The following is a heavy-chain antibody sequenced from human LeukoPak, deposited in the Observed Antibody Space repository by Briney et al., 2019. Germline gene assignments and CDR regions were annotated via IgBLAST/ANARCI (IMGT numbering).Heavy chain of an antibody. D-gene: IGHD3-22*01. Sequence: PGGSLRLSCAASGFTFSSYSMNWVRQAPGKGLEWVSSISSSSSHIYYADSVKGRFTISRDNAKNSLYLQMNSLRAEDTAVYYCARDRYDSRGYYLPSLDYWGQGTLVTVSS. CDR3: ARDRYDSRGYYLPSLDY. J-gene: IGHJ4*02. CDR1: GFTFSSYS. CDR2: ISSSSSHI. V-gene: IGHV3-21*01.